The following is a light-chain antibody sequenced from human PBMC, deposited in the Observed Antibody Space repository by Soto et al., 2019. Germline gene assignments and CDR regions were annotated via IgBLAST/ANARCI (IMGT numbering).Light chain of an antibody. J-gene: IGKJ4*01. CDR2: AAS. CDR1: QGISGY. CDR3: QHLRSYPQT. Sequence: DIQLTQSPSFLSASVGDRVTITCRASQGISGYFAWYQQKPGKAPTLLIYAASTLQSGVPSRFSGSGSGTEFTLTISSLQPEDIATYYCQHLRSYPQTFGGGTKLE. V-gene: IGKV1-9*01.